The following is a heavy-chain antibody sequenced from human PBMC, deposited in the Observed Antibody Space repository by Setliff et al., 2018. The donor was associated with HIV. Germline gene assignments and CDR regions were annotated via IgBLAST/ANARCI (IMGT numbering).Heavy chain of an antibody. Sequence: KTSETLSLTCTVSGGSVSSGSHYWSWLRQHPEKGLEWIGYIYFSDYNFYNPSLRSRVAISQDTSKNQFSLKLSSVTAADTAVYYCARGVQQARGFLYFFDYWGHGTLVTVSS. D-gene: IGHD6-13*01. CDR1: GGSVSSGSHY. V-gene: IGHV4-31*03. CDR2: IYFSDYN. CDR3: ARGVQQARGFLYFFDY. J-gene: IGHJ4*01.